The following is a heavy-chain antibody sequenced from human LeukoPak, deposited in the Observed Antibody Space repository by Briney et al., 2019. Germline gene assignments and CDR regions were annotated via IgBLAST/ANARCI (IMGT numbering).Heavy chain of an antibody. D-gene: IGHD3-10*01. CDR1: GYTFTSYG. V-gene: IGHV1-18*01. CDR3: AREPPYYYGSGSPNYLDY. CDR2: ISAYNGNT. Sequence: ASVKVSCKASGYTFTSYGISWVRQAPGQELEWMGWISAYNGNTNYAQKLQGRVTMTTDTSTSTAYMELRSLRSDDTAVYYCAREPPYYYGSGSPNYLDYWGQETVLTVSS. J-gene: IGHJ4*02.